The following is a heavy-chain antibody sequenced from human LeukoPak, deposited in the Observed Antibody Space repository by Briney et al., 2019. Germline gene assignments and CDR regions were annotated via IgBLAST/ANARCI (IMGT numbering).Heavy chain of an antibody. Sequence: PSETLSLTCAVSGGSISSGGYSWSWIRQPPGKGLEWIGYIYHSGSTYYNPSLKSRVTISVDRSKNQFSLKLSSVTAADTAVYYCARRLGYSYPFDCWGQGTLVSVSS. CDR3: ARRLGYSYPFDC. V-gene: IGHV4-30-2*01. J-gene: IGHJ4*02. D-gene: IGHD5-18*01. CDR1: GGSISSGGYS. CDR2: IYHSGST.